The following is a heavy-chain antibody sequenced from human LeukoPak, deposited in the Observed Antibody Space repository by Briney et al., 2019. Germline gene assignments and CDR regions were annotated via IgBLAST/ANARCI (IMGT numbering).Heavy chain of an antibody. CDR2: IKSKTDGGTT. V-gene: IGHV3-15*01. D-gene: IGHD3-16*01. Sequence: PGGSLRLSCAASGFTFSNAWMSWVRQAPGKGLEWVGRIKSKTDGGTTDYAAPVKGRFTISRDDSKTMVYLQMSSLETEDTAVYYCNTGYAYDYGYWGQGTLVTVSS. J-gene: IGHJ4*02. CDR1: GFTFSNAW. CDR3: NTGYAYDYGY.